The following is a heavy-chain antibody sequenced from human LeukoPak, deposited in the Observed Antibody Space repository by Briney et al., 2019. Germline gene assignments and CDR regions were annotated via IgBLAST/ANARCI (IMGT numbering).Heavy chain of an antibody. J-gene: IGHJ4*02. D-gene: IGHD5-12*01. V-gene: IGHV3-23*01. Sequence: PGGSLRLSCAASGFTFSTYAMSWVRQAPGKGLEWVSSISGSDSSTYYAHSVKGRFSISRDNSKNTLYLQMNSLRADDTALYYCAKDPRGYSSALWGRGTLVTVSS. CDR1: GFTFSTYA. CDR2: ISGSDSST. CDR3: AKDPRGYSSAL.